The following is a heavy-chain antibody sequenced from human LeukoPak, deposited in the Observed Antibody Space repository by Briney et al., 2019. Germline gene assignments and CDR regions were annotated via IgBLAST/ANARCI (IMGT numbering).Heavy chain of an antibody. CDR3: AREPRGSGHLNWFDP. CDR1: GFTFSSYS. D-gene: IGHD6-25*01. V-gene: IGHV3-21*01. CDR2: ISSSSYI. Sequence: PGGSLRLSCAASGFTFSSYSMNWVRQAPGKGLEWVSSISSSSYIYYADSVKGRFTISRDNAKNSLYLQMNSLRAEDTAVYYCAREPRGSGHLNWFDPWGQGTLVTVSS. J-gene: IGHJ5*02.